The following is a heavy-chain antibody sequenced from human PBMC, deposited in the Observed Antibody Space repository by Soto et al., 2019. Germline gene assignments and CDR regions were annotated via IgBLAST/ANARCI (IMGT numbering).Heavy chain of an antibody. D-gene: IGHD2-2*01. J-gene: IGHJ5*02. CDR1: GYTFTSYA. CDR2: INAGNGNT. CDR3: ARGYCSSTSCYALFDP. Sequence: ASVKVSCKASGYTFTSYAMHWVRQAPGQRLEWMGWINAGNGNTKYSQKFQGRVTITRDTSASTAYMEPSSLRSEDTAVYYCARGYCSSTSCYALFDPWGQGTLVTVSS. V-gene: IGHV1-3*01.